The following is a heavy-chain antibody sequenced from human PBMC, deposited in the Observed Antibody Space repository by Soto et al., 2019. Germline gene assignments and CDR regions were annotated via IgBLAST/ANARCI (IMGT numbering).Heavy chain of an antibody. V-gene: IGHV3-66*01. CDR1: GFTVSTYY. CDR2: VYSSATT. CDR3: ARGRSASSDFDS. D-gene: IGHD3-10*01. J-gene: IGHJ4*02. Sequence: EVQLVESGGGLVQPGGSLRLSCAASGFTVSTYYMNWVRQAPGEGLEWVSVVYSSATTYYADSVRGRFTISRDNSKSTLFLQMNSLRAEDTAVYYCARGRSASSDFDSWGQGTLVTVSS.